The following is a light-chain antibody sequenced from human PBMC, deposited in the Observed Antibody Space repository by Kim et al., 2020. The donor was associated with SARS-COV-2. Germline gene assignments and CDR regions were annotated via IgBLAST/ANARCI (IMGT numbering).Light chain of an antibody. CDR1: KHGSKS. CDR2: YDS. V-gene: IGLV3-21*04. CDR3: QVWDSYSDHVV. J-gene: IGLJ2*01. Sequence: PGKAGRVYRGGNKHGSKSVPLYQEEPGQAPGLVIFYDSDRPSGIPERFSGSNSGNTATLTISRVEAGDEADYYCQVWDSYSDHVVFGGGTQLTVL.